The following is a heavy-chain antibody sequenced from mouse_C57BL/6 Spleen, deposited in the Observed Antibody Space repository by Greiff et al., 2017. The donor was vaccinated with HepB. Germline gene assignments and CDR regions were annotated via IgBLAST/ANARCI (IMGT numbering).Heavy chain of an antibody. CDR2: ILPGSGST. J-gene: IGHJ4*01. Sequence: VQVVESGAELMKPGASVKLSCKATGYTFTGYWIEWVKQRPGHGLEWIGEILPGSGSTNYNEKFKGKATFTADTSSNTAYMQLSSLTTEDSAIYYCASLITTVVATIDYYAMDYWGQGTSVTVSS. V-gene: IGHV1-9*01. D-gene: IGHD1-1*01. CDR3: ASLITTVVATIDYYAMDY. CDR1: GYTFTGYW.